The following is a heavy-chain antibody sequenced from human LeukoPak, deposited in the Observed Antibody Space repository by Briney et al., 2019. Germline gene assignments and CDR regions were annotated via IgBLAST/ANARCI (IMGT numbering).Heavy chain of an antibody. CDR1: GFTFSSYS. V-gene: IGHV3-21*01. Sequence: GGSLRLSCAASGFTFSSYSMNWVRQAPGKGLEWVSSISSSSAYIYYADSVKGRFTISRDNAKNSLYLQMNSLRAEDTAVYYCARVEEAAAFNPWGQGTLVTASS. CDR3: ARVEEAAAFNP. J-gene: IGHJ5*02. CDR2: ISSSSAYI. D-gene: IGHD6-13*01.